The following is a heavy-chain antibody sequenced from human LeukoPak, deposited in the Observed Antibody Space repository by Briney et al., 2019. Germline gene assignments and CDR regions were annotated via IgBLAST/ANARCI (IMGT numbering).Heavy chain of an antibody. D-gene: IGHD3-10*01. V-gene: IGHV3-74*01. Sequence: GGSLRLSCAASGITFSGAWMHWVRQAPGKGLGWGSRINDDGSFRRYANSVKGRFTISRDNAKNTLFLQMDSLRAEDTAVYYCARVSGPGMNEYYHLWGQGTLVTVSS. J-gene: IGHJ1*01. CDR1: GITFSGAW. CDR3: ARVSGPGMNEYYHL. CDR2: INDDGSFR.